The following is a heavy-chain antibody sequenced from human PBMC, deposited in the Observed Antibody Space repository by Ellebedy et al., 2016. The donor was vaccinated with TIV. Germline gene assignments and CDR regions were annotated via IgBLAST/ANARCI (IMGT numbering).Heavy chain of an antibody. D-gene: IGHD3-9*01. CDR1: GVTFDSYW. CDR2: IKQDGGVQ. J-gene: IGHJ4*02. V-gene: IGHV3-7*03. CDR3: ATDRRSYVLTGVSDY. Sequence: GGSLRLSCAATGVTFDSYWMTWVRQAPGKGLEWVANIKQDGGVQYYVDSVRGRFTISRDNSKSTLYLQMNSLRAEDTAVYYCATDRRSYVLTGVSDYWGQGTLVTVSS.